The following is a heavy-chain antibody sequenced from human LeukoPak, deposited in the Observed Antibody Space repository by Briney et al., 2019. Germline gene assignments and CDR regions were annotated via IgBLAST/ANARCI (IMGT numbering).Heavy chain of an antibody. CDR2: VDPEDGET. Sequence: ASVKISCKASGYTFTDYYMHWVQQAPGKGLEWMGRVDPEDGETLYADKFHGRVTMTVDTYTDTDYMYLSSLSANDTAVYYCSTGRGGHLQEFEDWGQGTLVTV. CDR3: STGRGGHLQEFED. V-gene: IGHV1-69-2*01. CDR1: GYTFTDYY. D-gene: IGHD3-16*01. J-gene: IGHJ4*02.